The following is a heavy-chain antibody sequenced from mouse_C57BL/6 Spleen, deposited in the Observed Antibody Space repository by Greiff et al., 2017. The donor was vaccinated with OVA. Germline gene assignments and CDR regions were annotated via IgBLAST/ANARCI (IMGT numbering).Heavy chain of an antibody. J-gene: IGHJ2*01. CDR2: IDPSDSYT. Sequence: QVQLQQPGAELVMPGASVKLSCKASGYTFTSYWMHWVKQRPGQGLEWIGEIDPSDSYTTYNQKFKGKSTLTVDKSSSTAYMQLSSLTSEDSAVYYCARYSSGYPHFDYWGQGTTLTVSS. D-gene: IGHD3-2*02. V-gene: IGHV1-69*01. CDR3: ARYSSGYPHFDY. CDR1: GYTFTSYW.